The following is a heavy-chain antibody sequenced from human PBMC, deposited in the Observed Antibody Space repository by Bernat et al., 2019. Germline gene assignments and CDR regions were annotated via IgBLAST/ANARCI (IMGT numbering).Heavy chain of an antibody. D-gene: IGHD4-11*01. J-gene: IGHJ6*02. Sequence: QVQLVQSGAEVKKPGASVKVSCKASGYTFTSYYMHWVRQAPGQGLEWMGIINPSGGSTSYAQKVQGRVTMTRDTYTSTVYMELSSLRSEDKAVYYCARAKDSDYSNYPLPSLASHYYGMDVWGQGTTVTVSS. CDR2: INPSGGST. CDR3: ARAKDSDYSNYPLPSLASHYYGMDV. CDR1: GYTFTSYY. V-gene: IGHV1-46*01.